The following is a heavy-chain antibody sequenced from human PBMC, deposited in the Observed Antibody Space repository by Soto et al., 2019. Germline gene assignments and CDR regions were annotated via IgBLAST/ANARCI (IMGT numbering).Heavy chain of an antibody. CDR2: INPSGGTT. D-gene: IGHD6-13*01. J-gene: IGHJ4*02. V-gene: IGHV1-46*01. CDR3: ARTDSRPQAFDY. CDR1: GYIFTSYY. Sequence: XSVKVSFNTSGYIFTSYYIHLVRQSPGQGLEWMGIINPSGGTTTYAQKFQGRVTMTIYTSTSTAYMELRSLRSDDTAVYYCARTDSRPQAFDYWGQGTWVTVSS.